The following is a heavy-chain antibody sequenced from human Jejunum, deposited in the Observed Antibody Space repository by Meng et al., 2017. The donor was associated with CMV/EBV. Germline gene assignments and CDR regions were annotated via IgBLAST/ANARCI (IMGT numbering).Heavy chain of an antibody. CDR3: VRLSGEGYSLDNYGMDV. Sequence: TYWIGWVRPMPGKGLESMGIICPDDSDTRYSPSFQGQVTISAEKSISTAYLQWTSLKASDTAMYYCVRLSGEGYSLDNYGMDVWGQGTTVTVSS. J-gene: IGHJ6*02. CDR2: ICPDDSDT. V-gene: IGHV5-51*01. D-gene: IGHD1-1*01. CDR1: TYW.